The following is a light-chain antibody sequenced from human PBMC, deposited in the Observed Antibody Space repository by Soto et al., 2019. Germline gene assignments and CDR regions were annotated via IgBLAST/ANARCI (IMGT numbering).Light chain of an antibody. V-gene: IGLV1-44*01. CDR3: AARDYSLNGPV. CDR2: SNN. CDR1: SSNIGSNT. Sequence: QSVLTQPPSASATPGQRVTISCSGSSSNIGSNTVNWYQQLPGTAPKLLIHSNNQRTSGVPDRFSGSKSGTSASLAISGLQSEDEADYYCAARDYSLNGPVFGGGTKLTVL. J-gene: IGLJ3*02.